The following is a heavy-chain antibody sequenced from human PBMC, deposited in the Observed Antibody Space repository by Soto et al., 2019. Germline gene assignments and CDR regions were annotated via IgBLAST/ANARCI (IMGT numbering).Heavy chain of an antibody. J-gene: IGHJ6*02. D-gene: IGHD2-8*01. CDR2: ISSDGGTT. CDR1: GFNFSKYP. CDR3: ARGLIPYGLDV. Sequence: EVHLVESGGGLVQPGGSLRLSCAASGFNFSKYPMHWVRQAPGKGLAYVSAISSDGGTTFYADSVRGRFTMSRDNLKNTLYLQMRTLGVEDMAVYYCARGLIPYGLDVWGQGTTVTIS. V-gene: IGHV3-64*07.